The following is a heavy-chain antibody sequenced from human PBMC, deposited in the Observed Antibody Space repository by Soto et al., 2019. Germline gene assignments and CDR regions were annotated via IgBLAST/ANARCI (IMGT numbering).Heavy chain of an antibody. V-gene: IGHV1-2*02. J-gene: IGHJ6*02. CDR2: INPNSGVT. CDR1: GYTFTGDY. CDR3: ARDFNYYTMDV. Sequence: ASVKVSCKASGYTFTGDYMHWVRQAPGQGLEWLGRINPNSGVTNYAQNFEGRVTMTRDTSTSTAYMEMSRLRFDDTAVYYCARDFNYYTMDVWRQGTTVTVTS.